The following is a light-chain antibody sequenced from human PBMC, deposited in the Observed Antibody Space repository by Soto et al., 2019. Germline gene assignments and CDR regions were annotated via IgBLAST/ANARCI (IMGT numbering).Light chain of an antibody. CDR3: QQYSSSRT. CDR1: QSVRSNH. J-gene: IGKJ1*01. Sequence: EIVMTQAPATPSVSPGERPTLSARDSQSVRSNHLAWYQQKPGQAPRLLIYGGSSSATGIPVRFSGSGSETDFTLTITRLEPEDFAVYYCQQYSSSRTFGQGTQVDIK. CDR2: GGS. V-gene: IGKV3-20*01.